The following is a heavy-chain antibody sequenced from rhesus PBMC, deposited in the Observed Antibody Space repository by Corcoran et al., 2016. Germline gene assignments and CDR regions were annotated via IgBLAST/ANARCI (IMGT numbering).Heavy chain of an antibody. CDR2: ISYPGKTT. J-gene: IGHJ4*01. V-gene: IGHV3-136*01. Sequence: EVQLVESGGGLVQPGGSLRLSCAASGFTFSSYDMSWVRRAPGKGLEWVSYISYPGKTTYYAASVKRRFTSSRDNAKTWLSLQMSSLRAEDTAVYYCTSEFDGYFDYWGQGVLVTVSS. CDR1: GFTFSSYD. CDR3: TSEFDGYFDY.